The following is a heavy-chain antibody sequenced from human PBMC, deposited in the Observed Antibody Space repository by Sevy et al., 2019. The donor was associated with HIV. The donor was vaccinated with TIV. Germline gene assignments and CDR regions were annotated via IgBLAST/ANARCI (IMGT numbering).Heavy chain of an antibody. CDR1: GFDFSIYS. V-gene: IGHV3-23*01. Sequence: GGSLRLSCAASGFDFSIYSMSWVRQAPGKGLEWVSSLSFGCGKINYADSVKGRFTISRDNSKSSVYLQMINMRVEDTAVYYCAREGCTKPHDYWVQGTLVTVSS. D-gene: IGHD2-8*01. CDR3: AREGCTKPHDY. CDR2: LSFGCGKI. J-gene: IGHJ4*02.